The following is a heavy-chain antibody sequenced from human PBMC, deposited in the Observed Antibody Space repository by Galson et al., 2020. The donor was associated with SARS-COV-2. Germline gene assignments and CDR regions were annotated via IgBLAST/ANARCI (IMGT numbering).Heavy chain of an antibody. J-gene: IGHJ2*01. CDR2: IYTTGST. Sequence: SETLSLTCTVSGGSISSGSFYWNWIRQPAGKGLEWIGRIYTTGSTDYNPSLKSRVTISLDTSKNHFSLVLSSVTAADTAVYYCARQLRDGYNPYWYFDLWGRGTLVTVSS. D-gene: IGHD5-12*01. CDR1: GGSISSGSFY. CDR3: ARQLRDGYNPYWYFDL. V-gene: IGHV4-61*02.